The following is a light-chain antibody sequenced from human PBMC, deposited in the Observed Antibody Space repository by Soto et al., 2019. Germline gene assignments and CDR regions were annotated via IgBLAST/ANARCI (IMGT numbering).Light chain of an antibody. CDR1: QSVSSN. Sequence: EIVMTQSPATLSVSPGERATLSCRASQSVSSNLAWYQQKPGQAPRLLIFGASTRATGIPARFSGSGYGTEFTLTISSLQSEDCAVYYCHQYNNWPQTFGQGTKLEIK. V-gene: IGKV3-15*01. CDR3: HQYNNWPQT. J-gene: IGKJ2*01. CDR2: GAS.